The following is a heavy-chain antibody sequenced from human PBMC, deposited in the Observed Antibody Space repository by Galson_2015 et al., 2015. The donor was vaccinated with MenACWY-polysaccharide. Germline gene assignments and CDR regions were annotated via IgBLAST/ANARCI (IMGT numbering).Heavy chain of an antibody. CDR1: GYRFSSSD. D-gene: IGHD2-21*01. CDR3: TRIIARKHTFVDS. CDR2: MNPNSGNT. J-gene: IGHJ4*02. Sequence: AVKVCCKASGYRFSSSDINWVGQASGQGLERMGWMNPNSGNTGNAQKCQGIVARTRESGTSTAYMELRMLRYDDTAVYYCTRIIARKHTFVDSWGQGTLVSVS. V-gene: IGHV1-8*01.